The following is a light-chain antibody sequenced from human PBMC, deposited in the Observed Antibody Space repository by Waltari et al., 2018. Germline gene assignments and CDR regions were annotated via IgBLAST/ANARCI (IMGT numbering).Light chain of an antibody. J-gene: IGKJ5*01. CDR1: QTISDW. V-gene: IGKV1-5*03. CDR2: KAS. CDR3: QHFDTSSIT. Sequence: VTITCRASQTISDWLAWYQQKPGRAPKLLIYKASYLQTGVPLRFSGSGSGTEFTLTISSLQPDDFATYYCQHFDTSSITFGQGTRLEIK.